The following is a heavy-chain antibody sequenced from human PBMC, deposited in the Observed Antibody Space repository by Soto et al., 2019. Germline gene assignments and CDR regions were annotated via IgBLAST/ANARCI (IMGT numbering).Heavy chain of an antibody. V-gene: IGHV4-34*01. CDR3: ARALLGFSYGYGGYFDP. CDR2: ISYRGTT. J-gene: IGHJ4*02. CDR1: GGSFHGYS. D-gene: IGHD3-16*01. Sequence: PSETLSLTCNVSGGSFHGYSWSWFRQTSGKGLEWVGDISYRGTTSYSPSLTRRLMITLDTSTNQFSLKVASVTAADTAVYYCARALLGFSYGYGGYFDPWGPGTLVTVSS.